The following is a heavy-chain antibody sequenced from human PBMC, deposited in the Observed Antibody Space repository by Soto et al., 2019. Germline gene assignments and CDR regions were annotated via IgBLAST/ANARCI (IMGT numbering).Heavy chain of an antibody. CDR1: GYTFTTYG. CDR3: ARGPTDYSDNSGDYFLDY. CDR2: ISTYNGNT. D-gene: IGHD3-22*01. V-gene: IGHV1-18*01. J-gene: IGHJ4*02. Sequence: QVQLVQSGAEVKNPGASVKVSCKASGYTFTTYGMSWVRQAPGQGLDWMGWISTYNGNTKYAERLQGRVTMTTDTTTSTAYMELRSLRSDDTAVYYCARGPTDYSDNSGDYFLDYWGQGTLVTVSS.